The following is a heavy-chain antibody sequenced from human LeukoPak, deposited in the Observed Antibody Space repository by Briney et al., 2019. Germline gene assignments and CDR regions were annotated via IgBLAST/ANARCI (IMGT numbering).Heavy chain of an antibody. J-gene: IGHJ4*02. D-gene: IGHD2-2*01. Sequence: TSETLSLTCTVSGGSISSYYWSWIRQPPGKGLEWIGYIYYSGSTNYNPSLKSRVTISIDTSKNQFSLKLSSVTAADTAVYYCARVVRSVDYWGQGTLVTVSS. V-gene: IGHV4-59*12. CDR3: ARVVRSVDY. CDR2: IYYSGST. CDR1: GGSISSYY.